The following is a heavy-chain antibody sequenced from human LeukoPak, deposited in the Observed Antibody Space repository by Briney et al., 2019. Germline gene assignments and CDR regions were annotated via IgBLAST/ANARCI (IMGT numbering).Heavy chain of an antibody. CDR3: ARPQAARPGNWFDP. CDR2: IYYSGST. J-gene: IGHJ5*02. CDR1: GGSISSSSYY. D-gene: IGHD6-6*01. Sequence: SETLSLTCTVSGGSISSSSYYWGWIRQPPGKGLEWIGSIYYSGSTYYNPSLKSRVTISVDTSKNQFFLKLSSVTAADTAAYYCARPQAARPGNWFDPWGQGTLVTVSS. V-gene: IGHV4-39*01.